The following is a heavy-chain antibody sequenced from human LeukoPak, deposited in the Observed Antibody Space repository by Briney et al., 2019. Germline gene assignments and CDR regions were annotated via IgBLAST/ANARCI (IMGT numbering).Heavy chain of an antibody. V-gene: IGHV3-20*04. Sequence: GGSLRLSCAASGFTFDDYGMSWVRQAPGKGLEWVSGINWDGGSTGYADSVKGRFTISRDNAKNSLYLQMNSLRAEDTALYYCARPGPTFGGVITYFDYWGQGTLVTVSS. CDR3: ARPGPTFGGVITYFDY. CDR1: GFTFDDYG. CDR2: INWDGGST. D-gene: IGHD3-16*02. J-gene: IGHJ4*02.